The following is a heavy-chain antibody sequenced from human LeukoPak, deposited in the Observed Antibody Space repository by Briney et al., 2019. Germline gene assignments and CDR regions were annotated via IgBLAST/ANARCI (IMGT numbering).Heavy chain of an antibody. Sequence: PGRSLRLSCAASGFTFSSYAMHWVRQAPGKGLEWVAIISYDGSNKYYADSVKGRFTISRDNSKNTLYLQMNSLRAEDTAVYYCAREGKQWLVPGPYYYYGMDVWGQGTTVTVSS. CDR3: AREGKQWLVPGPYYYYGMDV. CDR1: GFTFSSYA. CDR2: ISYDGSNK. D-gene: IGHD6-19*01. J-gene: IGHJ6*02. V-gene: IGHV3-30-3*01.